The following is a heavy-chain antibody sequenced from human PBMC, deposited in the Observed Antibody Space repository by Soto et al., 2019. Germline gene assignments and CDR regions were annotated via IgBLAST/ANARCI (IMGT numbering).Heavy chain of an antibody. J-gene: IGHJ2*01. D-gene: IGHD1-1*01. Sequence: GKGLEWVVVISFDGRNTYYADSVTGRFTISRDNSKNTLYLQMTSLRAEDTAVYYCANLFFQARDDILGLGTVSDFLLNRSSDL. V-gene: IGHV3-30*18. CDR2: ISFDGRNT. CDR3: ANLFFQARDDILGLGTVSDFLLNRSSDL.